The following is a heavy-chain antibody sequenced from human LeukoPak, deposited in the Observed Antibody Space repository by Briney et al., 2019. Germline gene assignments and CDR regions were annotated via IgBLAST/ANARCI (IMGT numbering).Heavy chain of an antibody. D-gene: IGHD6-19*01. V-gene: IGHV3-15*01. CDR3: AKDRVTYSSGWATPYFDY. CDR1: GFTFSSYG. Sequence: GGSLRLSCAASGFTFSSYGMHWVRQAPGKGLEWVGRIKSKTDGGTTDYAAPVKGRFTISRDDSKNTLYLQMNSLRAEDTAVYYCAKDRVTYSSGWATPYFDYWGQGTLVTVSS. J-gene: IGHJ4*02. CDR2: IKSKTDGGTT.